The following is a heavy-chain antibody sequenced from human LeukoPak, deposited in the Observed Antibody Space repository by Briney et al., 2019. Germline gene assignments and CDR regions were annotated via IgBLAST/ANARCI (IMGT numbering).Heavy chain of an antibody. Sequence: SETLSLTCAVYGGSFSGYYWSWIRQPPGKGLEWIGEINHSGSTNYNPSLKSRVTISVDTSKNQFSLKLSSVTAADTAVYYCARRTRDFRGPSPFDYWGQGTLVAVSP. J-gene: IGHJ4*02. CDR3: ARRTRDFRGPSPFDY. V-gene: IGHV4-34*01. CDR1: GGSFSGYY. CDR2: INHSGST. D-gene: IGHD3-3*01.